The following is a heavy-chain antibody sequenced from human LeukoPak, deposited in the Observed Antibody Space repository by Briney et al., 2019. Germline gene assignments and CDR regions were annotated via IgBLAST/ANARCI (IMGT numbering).Heavy chain of an antibody. D-gene: IGHD5-24*01. J-gene: IGHJ3*02. V-gene: IGHV1-69*13. CDR1: GGTFSSYA. Sequence: GASVKVSCKASGGTFSSYAISWVRQAPGQGLEWMGGIIPIFGTANYAQKFQGRVTITADESTSTAYMELSSLRSEDTAVYYCARDLSGDGYKDAFDIWGQGTMVTVSS. CDR2: IIPIFGTA. CDR3: ARDLSGDGYKDAFDI.